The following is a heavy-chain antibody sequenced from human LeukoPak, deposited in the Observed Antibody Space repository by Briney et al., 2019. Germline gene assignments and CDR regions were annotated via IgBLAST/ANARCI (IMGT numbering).Heavy chain of an antibody. CDR2: LFYSGST. D-gene: IGHD3/OR15-3a*01. Sequence: SETLSLTCTVSGGSISSHYWSWIRQPPGKGLEWIGYLFYSGSTNYNPSLKSRVTMSVDTTKNQFSLKLISVTAAATAVYYCARFDFWTGYLVYWGQGILVTVSS. J-gene: IGHJ4*02. CDR1: GGSISSHY. V-gene: IGHV4-59*11. CDR3: ARFDFWTGYLVY.